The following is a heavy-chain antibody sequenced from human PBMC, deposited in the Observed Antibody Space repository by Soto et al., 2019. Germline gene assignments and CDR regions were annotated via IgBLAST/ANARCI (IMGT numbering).Heavy chain of an antibody. J-gene: IGHJ6*02. CDR2: ISAYNGNT. V-gene: IGHV1-18*04. CDR1: GYTFTSYG. D-gene: IGHD5-18*01. Sequence: ASVKVSCKASGYTFTSYGISWVRQAPGQGLEWMGWISAYNGNTNYAQKLQGRVTMTTDKSTSTAYMELSSLRSEDTAVYYCARYTAMVTITTRDVYYYYGMDVWGQGTTVTVSS. CDR3: ARYTAMVTITTRDVYYYYGMDV.